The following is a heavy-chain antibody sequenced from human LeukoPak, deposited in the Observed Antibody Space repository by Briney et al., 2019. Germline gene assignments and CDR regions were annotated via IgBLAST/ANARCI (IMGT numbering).Heavy chain of an antibody. D-gene: IGHD5-24*01. CDR1: GGSISSYY. J-gene: IGHJ4*02. Sequence: SETLSLTCTVSGGSISSYYWSWIRQPPGKGLEWIGYIYYSGSTNYNPSLKSRVTISVHTSKNQFSLKLSSVTAADTAVYYCAGGRDGYNNFDYWGQGTLVTVSS. CDR3: AGGRDGYNNFDY. V-gene: IGHV4-59*01. CDR2: IYYSGST.